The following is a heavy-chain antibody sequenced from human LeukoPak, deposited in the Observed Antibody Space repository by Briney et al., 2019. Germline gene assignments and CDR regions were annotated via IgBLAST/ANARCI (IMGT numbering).Heavy chain of an antibody. Sequence: SVKVSCKASGGTFSSYAISWVRQAPGQGLEWMGRIIPILGIANYAQKFQGRVTITADKSTSTAYMELSSLRSEDTAVYYCAREGPYYYDSSGYYHGAFDIWGQGTMVTVSS. D-gene: IGHD3-22*01. CDR2: IIPILGIA. J-gene: IGHJ3*02. CDR1: GGTFSSYA. CDR3: AREGPYYYDSSGYYHGAFDI. V-gene: IGHV1-69*04.